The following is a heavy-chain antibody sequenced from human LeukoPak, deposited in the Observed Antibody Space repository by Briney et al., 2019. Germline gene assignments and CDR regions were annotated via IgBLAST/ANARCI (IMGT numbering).Heavy chain of an antibody. CDR2: ISSSSSYI. Sequence: GGSLRLSCAASGFTFSSYGMNWVRQAPGKGLEWVSSISSSSSYIYYADSVKGRFTISRDNAKNSLYPQMNSLKAEDTAVYDCARDSSTWFNWFDTWGQGTLVSVSS. CDR1: GFTFSSYG. J-gene: IGHJ5*02. V-gene: IGHV3-21*01. D-gene: IGHD6-13*01. CDR3: ARDSSTWFNWFDT.